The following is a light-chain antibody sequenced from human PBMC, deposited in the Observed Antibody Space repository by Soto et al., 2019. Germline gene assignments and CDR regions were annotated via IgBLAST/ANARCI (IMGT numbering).Light chain of an antibody. CDR3: QHYGSLVLT. Sequence: EIVLTQSPGTLSLSPGERATLSCRASQSVSSTYLAWYQQKPGQAPRLLLYGASSRATGIPDRFSGSGSGTDFTLTISRLEPEDFAVYYCQHYGSLVLTFGGGTKVEIK. CDR2: GAS. CDR1: QSVSSTY. J-gene: IGKJ4*01. V-gene: IGKV3-20*01.